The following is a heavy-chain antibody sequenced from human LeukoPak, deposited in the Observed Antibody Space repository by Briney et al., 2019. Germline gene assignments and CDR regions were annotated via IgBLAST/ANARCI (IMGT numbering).Heavy chain of an antibody. Sequence: GASVRVSCKASGYTFTGYYMHWVRQAPGQGLEWMGWINPNSGGTHYAQHFQGRVTMTRDTSISTAHMDLSRLRSDDTAVYYCARDTMARYSGYPSCVDYWGQGTLVTVSS. CDR1: GYTFTGYY. CDR2: INPNSGGT. CDR3: ARDTMARYSGYPSCVDY. D-gene: IGHD5-12*01. J-gene: IGHJ4*02. V-gene: IGHV1-2*02.